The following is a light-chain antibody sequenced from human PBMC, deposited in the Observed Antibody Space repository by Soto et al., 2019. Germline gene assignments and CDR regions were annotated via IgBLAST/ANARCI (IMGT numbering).Light chain of an antibody. CDR1: QSVSTN. J-gene: IGKJ5*01. Sequence: EIVLTQSPATLSVSPGERATLSCRASQSVSTNLAWYQQKPGQAPRLLMYGASTRANGIPARFSGSGSGTEFTLTISSLQSEDFAFYYCQQFHNWHPITFGQGTRLEIK. V-gene: IGKV3-15*01. CDR3: QQFHNWHPIT. CDR2: GAS.